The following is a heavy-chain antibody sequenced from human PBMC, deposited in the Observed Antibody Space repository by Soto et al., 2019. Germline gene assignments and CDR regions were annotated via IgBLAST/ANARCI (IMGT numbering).Heavy chain of an antibody. CDR2: IYRDDDK. V-gene: IGHV2-5*02. Sequence: GSGPTLVNPTQTLTLTCTFSGFSLSTSGVGVGWIRQPPGKALESLVLIYRDDDKRYSTPLRTRLPTTKDTSRNQVVLAMTNMDPVDAGKYYCDVYYHYDIRGSGVHGAFDIWGKGTLVTVSS. D-gene: IGHD3-22*01. CDR3: DVYYHYDIRGSGVHGAFDI. CDR1: GFSLSTSGVG. J-gene: IGHJ3*02.